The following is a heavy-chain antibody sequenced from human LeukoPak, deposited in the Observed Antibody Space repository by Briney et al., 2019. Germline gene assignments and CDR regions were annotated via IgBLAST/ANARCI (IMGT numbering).Heavy chain of an antibody. CDR3: ARDPTYYYYYYMDV. CDR1: GGSISSSNW. CDR2: IYYSGST. V-gene: IGHV4-4*02. Sequence: PSETLSLTCAVSGGSISSSNWWSWVRRPPGKGLEWIGSIYYSGSTYYNPSLKSRVTISVDTSKNQFSLKLSSVTAADTAVYYCARDPTYYYYYYMDVWGKGTTVTVSS. J-gene: IGHJ6*03.